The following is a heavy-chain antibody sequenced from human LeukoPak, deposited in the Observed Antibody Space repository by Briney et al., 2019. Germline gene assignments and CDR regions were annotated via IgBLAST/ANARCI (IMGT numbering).Heavy chain of an antibody. Sequence: PGGSLRLSCAASGFTFSSYSMNWVRQAPGKGLEWVSSISSSSSYIYYADSVKGRFTISRDNANNSLYLQMNSLRAEDTAVYYCARRTVAGTPFAGAAFDIWGQGTMVTVSS. CDR1: GFTFSSYS. D-gene: IGHD6-19*01. J-gene: IGHJ3*02. V-gene: IGHV3-21*01. CDR3: ARRTVAGTPFAGAAFDI. CDR2: ISSSSSYI.